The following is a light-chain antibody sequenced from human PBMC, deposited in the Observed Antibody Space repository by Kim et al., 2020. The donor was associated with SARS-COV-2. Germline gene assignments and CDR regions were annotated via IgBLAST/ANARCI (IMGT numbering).Light chain of an antibody. CDR2: GAS. Sequence: EIVLTQSPGTLSLSPGERATLSCRASQSVSSSYLAWYQHKPGQAPRLLLYGASSRATGIPDRFSGSGSGTDFTLTISRLELEDLAVYYCQQYGSSPYTFGQGTKLEI. CDR1: QSVSSSY. V-gene: IGKV3-20*01. J-gene: IGKJ2*01. CDR3: QQYGSSPYT.